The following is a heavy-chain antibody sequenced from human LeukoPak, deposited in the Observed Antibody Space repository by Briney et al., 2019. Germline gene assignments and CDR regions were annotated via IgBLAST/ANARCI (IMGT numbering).Heavy chain of an antibody. Sequence: PGRSLRLSCAASGFTFSSYGMHWVRQAPGKGLEWVAGIWYDGSNKYYADSVKGRFTISRDNSKNTPYLQMNSLRAEDTAVYYCARAEGSSYHFDYWGPGTLVTVSS. CDR2: IWYDGSNK. CDR3: ARAEGSSYHFDY. V-gene: IGHV3-33*01. D-gene: IGHD6-6*01. J-gene: IGHJ4*02. CDR1: GFTFSSYG.